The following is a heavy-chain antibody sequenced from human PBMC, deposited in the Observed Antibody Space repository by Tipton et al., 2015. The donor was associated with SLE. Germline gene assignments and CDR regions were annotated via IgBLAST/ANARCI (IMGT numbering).Heavy chain of an antibody. J-gene: IGHJ3*02. V-gene: IGHV4-34*01. CDR3: ARDLGSSSDAFDI. CDR2: TNHSGST. Sequence: TLSLTCAVYGGSFSGYYWSWNRQPPGKGLEWIGETNHSGSTNYNPSLKSRVTISVDTSKKQFSLKLSSVTAADTAVYYCARDLGSSSDAFDIWGQGTMVTVSS. D-gene: IGHD6-6*01. CDR1: GGSFSGYY.